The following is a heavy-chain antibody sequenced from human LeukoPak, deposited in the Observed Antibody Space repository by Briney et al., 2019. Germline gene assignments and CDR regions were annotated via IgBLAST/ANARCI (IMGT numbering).Heavy chain of an antibody. V-gene: IGHV3-7*01. CDR3: ARGGYSFDY. CDR2: LHPDGSER. CDR1: GFTFTQYW. D-gene: IGHD5-12*01. Sequence: GGSLRLSCVASGFTFTQYWMTWVRQAPGKGLEWVAGLHPDGSERNYVGSVEGRFTVFGDNAESSLFLQMHSLRVEDTAVYYCARGGYSFDYLGQGTLVTVPS. J-gene: IGHJ4*02.